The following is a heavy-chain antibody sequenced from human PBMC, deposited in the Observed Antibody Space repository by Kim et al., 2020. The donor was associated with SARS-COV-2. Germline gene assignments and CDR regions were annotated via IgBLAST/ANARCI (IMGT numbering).Heavy chain of an antibody. CDR1: GYTLTELS. Sequence: ASVKVSCKVSGYTLTELSMHWVRQAPGKGLEWMGGFDPEDGETIYAQKFQGRVTMTEDTSTDTAYMELSSLRSEDTAVYYCGGSYCTNGVCYAFDIWGQGTMVTVSS. CDR2: FDPEDGET. J-gene: IGHJ3*02. CDR3: GGSYCTNGVCYAFDI. D-gene: IGHD2-8*01. V-gene: IGHV1-24*01.